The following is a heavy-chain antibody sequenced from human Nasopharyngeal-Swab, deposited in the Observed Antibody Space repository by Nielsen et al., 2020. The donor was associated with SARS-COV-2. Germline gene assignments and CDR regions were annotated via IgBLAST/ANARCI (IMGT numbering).Heavy chain of an antibody. J-gene: IGHJ3*02. CDR2: ISWNSSNT. V-gene: IGHV3-9*01. Sequence: SLKISCAASGLNFDNYAMHWVRQIPGKGLEWVSAISWNSSNTGYAGSVKGRFTISRDNAKNSVFLQMNSLTPEDTALYYCVKDTDAVVTRALDIWGRGTMVTVSS. CDR3: VKDTDAVVTRALDI. D-gene: IGHD4-23*01. CDR1: GLNFDNYA.